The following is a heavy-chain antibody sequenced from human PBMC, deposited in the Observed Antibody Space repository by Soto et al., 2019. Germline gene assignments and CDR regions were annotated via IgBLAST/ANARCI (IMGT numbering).Heavy chain of an antibody. D-gene: IGHD2-15*01. CDR2: ISGGGDSA. CDR1: GFTFSRHA. J-gene: IGHJ6*02. CDR3: AKAGGSTWDYGMDV. Sequence: EVQLLESGGGLVQPGGSLRLSCAASGFTFSRHAMSWVRQAPGKGLEWVSAISGGGDSAYHADSVKGRFTISRDNSKNTLFLQMNGLRAEDTALYYCAKAGGSTWDYGMDVWGQGTTVTVSS. V-gene: IGHV3-23*01.